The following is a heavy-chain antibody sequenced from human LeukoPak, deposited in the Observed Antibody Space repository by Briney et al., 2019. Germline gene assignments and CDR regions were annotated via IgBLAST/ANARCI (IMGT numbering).Heavy chain of an antibody. V-gene: IGHV1-2*02. Sequence: ASVKVSCKASGYTFTGYYMHWVRQAPGQGLEWMGWINPNSGGTNYAQKFHGRVTMTRDTSISTAYMELSRLRSDDTAVYYCARPSLMAVAVAIGFDPWGQGTLVTVSS. CDR3: ARPSLMAVAVAIGFDP. J-gene: IGHJ5*02. CDR1: GYTFTGYY. D-gene: IGHD6-19*01. CDR2: INPNSGGT.